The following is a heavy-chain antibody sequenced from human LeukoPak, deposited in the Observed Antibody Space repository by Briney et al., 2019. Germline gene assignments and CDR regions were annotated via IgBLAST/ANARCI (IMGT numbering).Heavy chain of an antibody. CDR3: ARSYDSSGYYYD. CDR1: GGSFSGYY. CDR2: INHSGST. Sequence: SETLSLTCAVYGGSFSGYYWSWIRQPPGKGLEWIGEINHSGSTNYNPSLKSRVTISVDTSKNQFSLKLSSVTAADTAEYYCARSYDSSGYYYDWGQGTLVTVSS. V-gene: IGHV4-34*01. D-gene: IGHD3-22*01. J-gene: IGHJ4*02.